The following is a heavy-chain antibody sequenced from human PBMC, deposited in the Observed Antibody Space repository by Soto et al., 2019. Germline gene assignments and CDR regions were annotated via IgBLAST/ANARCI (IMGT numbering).Heavy chain of an antibody. D-gene: IGHD1-1*01. Sequence: GASVKVSCKASGGTFSSYAISWVRQAPGQGLERMGGIIPIFGTANYAQKFQGRVTITADESTSTAYMELSSLRSEDTAVYYCAKLTIGTRNLYGMDVWGQGTTVTVSS. CDR3: AKLTIGTRNLYGMDV. CDR1: GGTFSSYA. V-gene: IGHV1-69*13. J-gene: IGHJ6*02. CDR2: IIPIFGTA.